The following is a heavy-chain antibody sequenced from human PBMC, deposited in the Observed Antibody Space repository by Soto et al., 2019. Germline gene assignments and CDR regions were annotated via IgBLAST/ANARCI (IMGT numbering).Heavy chain of an antibody. CDR1: GFTFDDYG. CDR3: ARVEGYNWNDAPSDY. Sequence: EVQLVESGGGVVRPGGSLRLSCAASGFTFDDYGMSWVRQAPGKGLEWVSGINWNGGSTGYADSVNGRFNISRDNAKNSLYLQMNSLRDEDTALYYCARVEGYNWNDAPSDYWGQGTLVTVSS. D-gene: IGHD1-20*01. V-gene: IGHV3-20*04. CDR2: INWNGGST. J-gene: IGHJ4*02.